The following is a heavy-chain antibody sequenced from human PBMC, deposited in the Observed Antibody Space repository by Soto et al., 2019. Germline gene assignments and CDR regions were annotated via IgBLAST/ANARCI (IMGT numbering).Heavy chain of an antibody. D-gene: IGHD2-15*01. V-gene: IGHV3-23*01. Sequence: GGSLRLSCAASGFTSSSSAMSWVRQAPGEGLEWVSTISTSVGATYYADSVKGRFTISRDNSKNTLYLQMNSLRAEDTALYYCAKRVGISNHYFDYWGKGTLVTVSS. CDR2: ISTSVGAT. CDR1: GFTSSSSA. CDR3: AKRVGISNHYFDY. J-gene: IGHJ4*02.